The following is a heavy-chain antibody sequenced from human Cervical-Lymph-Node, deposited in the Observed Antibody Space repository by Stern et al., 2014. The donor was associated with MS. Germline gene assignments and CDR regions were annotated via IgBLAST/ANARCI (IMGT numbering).Heavy chain of an antibody. J-gene: IGHJ4*02. Sequence: VQLLESGAEVKKPGSSVKVSCKVSGGTFSSYTLNWVRQAPGQGLEWMGGIIPIFATTNYAQRFQGKVTITADGSTSTAYMEVTSLISEDTAVYYCAREGIPGAGGTFDNWGQGTLVIVSS. D-gene: IGHD1-26*01. CDR2: IIPIFATT. CDR3: AREGIPGAGGTFDN. CDR1: GGTFSSYT. V-gene: IGHV1-69*01.